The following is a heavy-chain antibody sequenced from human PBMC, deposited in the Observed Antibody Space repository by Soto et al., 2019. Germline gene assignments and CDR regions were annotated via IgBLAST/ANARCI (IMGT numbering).Heavy chain of an antibody. CDR1: GCTFTSYA. V-gene: IGHV1-3*01. D-gene: IGHD5-18*01. CDR3: ARDPGYSYGYN. Sequence: QVQHVQSGAEVKKPGASVKVSCKASGCTFTSYAMHWVRQAPGQRLEWMGWINAGNGNTKYSQKFQGRVTITRDTSASTAYMELSSLRSEDTAVYYCARDPGYSYGYNWGQGTLVTVSS. J-gene: IGHJ4*02. CDR2: INAGNGNT.